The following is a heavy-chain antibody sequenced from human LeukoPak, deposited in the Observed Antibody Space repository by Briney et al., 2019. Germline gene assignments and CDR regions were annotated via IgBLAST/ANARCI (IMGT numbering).Heavy chain of an antibody. CDR1: GYTFTGYY. CDR2: MNPNSANT. Sequence: GASVKVSCKASGYTFTGYYMHWVRQAPGQGLEWMGWMNPNSANTGYAQKFQGRVTMTRNTSISTAYMELSSLGSEDTAVYYCASTIPYYDSSGRKTQVAFDIWGQGTMVTVSS. J-gene: IGHJ3*02. CDR3: ASTIPYYDSSGRKTQVAFDI. V-gene: IGHV1-8*02. D-gene: IGHD3-22*01.